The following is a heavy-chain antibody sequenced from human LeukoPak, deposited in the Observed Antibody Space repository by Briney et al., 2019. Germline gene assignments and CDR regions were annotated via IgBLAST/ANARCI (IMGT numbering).Heavy chain of an antibody. D-gene: IGHD4-17*01. Sequence: GGSLRLSCAASGFTVSSNYMSWVRQAPGKGLEWVSVIYSGGSTYYADSVKGRFTISRDNSKNTLYLQMNSLRAEDTAVYYCAREGLYGDYALDYWGQGTLVTVSS. J-gene: IGHJ4*02. CDR1: GFTVSSNY. V-gene: IGHV3-53*01. CDR2: IYSGGST. CDR3: AREGLYGDYALDY.